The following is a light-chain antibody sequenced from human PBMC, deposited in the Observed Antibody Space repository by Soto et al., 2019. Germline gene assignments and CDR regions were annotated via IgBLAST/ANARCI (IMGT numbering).Light chain of an antibody. CDR1: QSISSNY. CDR3: QQYVSWP. CDR2: GAS. Sequence: EIVLTQSPGTLSVSPGDRATLSCRASQSISSNYLAWYQQKPGHAPSLLIYGASSRATGIPDRFSGSGSGTDFTLTSSRLEPEDSAIYFCQQYVSWPFGQGTKLEL. V-gene: IGKV3-20*01. J-gene: IGKJ1*01.